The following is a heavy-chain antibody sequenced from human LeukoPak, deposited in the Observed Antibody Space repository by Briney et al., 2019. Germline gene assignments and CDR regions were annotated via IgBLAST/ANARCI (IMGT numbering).Heavy chain of an antibody. CDR2: ISAYNGNT. D-gene: IGHD2-2*01. CDR1: GYTFTSYG. Sequence: GASVKVSCKASGYTFTSYGISWVRQAPGQGLEWMGWISAYNGNTNYAQKLQGRVTMTTDTSTSTAYMELRSLRSDDTAVYYCARGGWEVPAAESSYYFDYWGQGTLVTVSS. J-gene: IGHJ4*02. CDR3: ARGGWEVPAAESSYYFDY. V-gene: IGHV1-18*01.